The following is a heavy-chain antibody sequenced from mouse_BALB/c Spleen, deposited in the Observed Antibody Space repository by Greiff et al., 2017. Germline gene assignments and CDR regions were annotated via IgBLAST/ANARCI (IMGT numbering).Heavy chain of an antibody. D-gene: IGHD2-10*01. CDR3: ANTYYGNYGAMDY. V-gene: IGHV3-6*02. CDR2: ISYDGSN. Sequence: EVQLQESGPGLVKPSQSLSLTCSVTGYSITSGYYWNWIRQFPGNKLEWMGYISYDGSNNYNPSLKNRISITRDTSKNQFFLKLNSVTTEDTATYYCANTYYGNYGAMDYWGQGTSVTVSS. CDR1: GYSITSGYY. J-gene: IGHJ4*01.